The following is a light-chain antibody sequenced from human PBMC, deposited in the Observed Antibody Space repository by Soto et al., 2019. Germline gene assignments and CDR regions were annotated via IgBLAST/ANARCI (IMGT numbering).Light chain of an antibody. CDR3: CSYAGSYTCV. CDR2: DVS. V-gene: IGLV2-11*01. J-gene: IGLJ1*01. Sequence: QSALTQPRSASGSPGQSVTISCTGTSSDVGGYNYVSWYQQYPGQAPKLMIYDVSKRPSGVPDRFSGSKSGNTASLTISGLQAEDEADYYSCSYAGSYTCVFGTGTKLTVL. CDR1: SSDVGGYNY.